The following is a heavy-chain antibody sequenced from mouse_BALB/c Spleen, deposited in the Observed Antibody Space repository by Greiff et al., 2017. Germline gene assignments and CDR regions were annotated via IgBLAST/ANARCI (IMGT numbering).Heavy chain of an antibody. CDR3: AREYGNYDYYAMDY. CDR1: GFTFSSYG. V-gene: IGHV5-6*02. Sequence: DVKLVESGGDLVKPGGSLKLSCAASGFTFSSYGMSWVRQTPDKRLEWVATISSGGSYTYYPDSVKGRFTISRDNAKNTLYLQMSSLKSEDTAMYYCAREYGNYDYYAMDYWGQGTSVTVSS. J-gene: IGHJ4*01. D-gene: IGHD2-10*02. CDR2: ISSGGSYT.